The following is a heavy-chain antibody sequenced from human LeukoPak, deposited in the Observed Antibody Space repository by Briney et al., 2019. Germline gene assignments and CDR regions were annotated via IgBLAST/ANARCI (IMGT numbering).Heavy chain of an antibody. CDR2: IYYSGST. Sequence: KPSETLSLTXTVSGGSISSYYWSWIRQAPGKGLEWIGYIYYSGSTNYNPSLKSRVTISVDTSKNQFSLKLSSVTAADTAVYYCARIHLLLWFGELSGYFDYWGQGTLVTVSS. J-gene: IGHJ4*02. CDR3: ARIHLLLWFGELSGYFDY. D-gene: IGHD3-10*01. CDR1: GGSISSYY. V-gene: IGHV4-59*12.